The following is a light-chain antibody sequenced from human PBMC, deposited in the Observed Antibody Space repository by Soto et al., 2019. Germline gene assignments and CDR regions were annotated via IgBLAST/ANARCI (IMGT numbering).Light chain of an antibody. J-gene: IGKJ5*01. V-gene: IGKV3-15*01. CDR1: QSVSSN. CDR2: GAS. Sequence: IVMTQSPATLSVSPGERATLSCRASQSVSSNLAWYQQKPGQAPRLLIYGASTRATGIPARFSGSGSGTEFTLTISSLQSEDFAVYYCQQYNNWPPLTFGKGTRLEIK. CDR3: QQYNNWPPLT.